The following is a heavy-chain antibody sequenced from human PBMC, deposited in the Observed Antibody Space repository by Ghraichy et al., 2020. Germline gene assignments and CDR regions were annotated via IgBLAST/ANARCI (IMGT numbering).Heavy chain of an antibody. CDR3: ARGPPGYSGSYGSPYYYYYYYMDV. Sequence: GGSLRLSCAASGFTFSSYDMHWVRQATGKGLEWVSAIGTAGDTYYPGSVKGRFTISRENAKNSLYLQMNSLRAGDTAVYYCARGPPGYSGSYGSPYYYYYYYMDVWGKGTTVTVSS. D-gene: IGHD1-26*01. CDR2: IGTAGDT. V-gene: IGHV3-13*01. CDR1: GFTFSSYD. J-gene: IGHJ6*03.